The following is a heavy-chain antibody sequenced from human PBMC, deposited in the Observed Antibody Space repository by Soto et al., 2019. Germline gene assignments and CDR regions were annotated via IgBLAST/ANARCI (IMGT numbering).Heavy chain of an antibody. Sequence: QVQPVESGGGVVQPGGSLRLSCAASGFNFGDYAMHWVRQAPGKGLEWVAVISGDGRVTFYTDSVKGRFIISRDNSKSTLLLQVNRLRAEDMAVYYCASARYFDGYVKEACDSWGQGILVSVSS. CDR2: ISGDGRVT. CDR1: GFNFGDYA. D-gene: IGHD3-9*01. J-gene: IGHJ4*02. V-gene: IGHV3-30-3*01. CDR3: ASARYFDGYVKEACDS.